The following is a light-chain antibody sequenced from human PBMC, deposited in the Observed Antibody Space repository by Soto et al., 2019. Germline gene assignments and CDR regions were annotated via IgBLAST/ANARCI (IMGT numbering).Light chain of an antibody. Sequence: DIQMTQSPSTLSASVGDRVTISCRASDNINTWVAWYQQKPGKAPNLLIYKASTLETGVPSRFTGSGSGTEFTLTISSLEPEDFETYYCQHYNSYSRTFGGGTKVDIK. CDR2: KAS. CDR3: QHYNSYSRT. J-gene: IGKJ4*02. CDR1: DNINTW. V-gene: IGKV1-5*03.